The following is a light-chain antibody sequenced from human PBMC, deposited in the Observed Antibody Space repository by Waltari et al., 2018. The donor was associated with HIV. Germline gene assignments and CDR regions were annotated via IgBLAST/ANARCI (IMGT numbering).Light chain of an antibody. CDR3: QSYDRSLSASVV. V-gene: IGLV1-40*01. CDR2: GNK. CDR1: SSNIGADYD. Sequence: QSVLTQPPPVSGAPGQRVTISRTGGSSNIGADYDPHWYQQNPGTAPKLLISGNKNRPSGVPDRFSASKSGASASLAITGLQAEDEADYFCQSYDRSLSASVVFGGGTKLTVL. J-gene: IGLJ2*01.